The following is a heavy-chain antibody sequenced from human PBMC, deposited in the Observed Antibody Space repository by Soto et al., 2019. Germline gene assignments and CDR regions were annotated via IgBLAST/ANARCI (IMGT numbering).Heavy chain of an antibody. CDR2: ISGSGGRI. CDR1: GFTFSSYA. CDR3: AKERLLERGDFDY. V-gene: IGHV3-23*01. Sequence: EVQLLESGGGLVQPGGSLRLSCAASGFTFSSYAMSWVRQAPGKGLEWVSVISGSGGRIYYADSVKGRFTISRDNSKNTLYLQMNSRRDEDTAIYSCAKERLLERGDFDYWGQGTLVTVSS. J-gene: IGHJ4*02. D-gene: IGHD1-1*01.